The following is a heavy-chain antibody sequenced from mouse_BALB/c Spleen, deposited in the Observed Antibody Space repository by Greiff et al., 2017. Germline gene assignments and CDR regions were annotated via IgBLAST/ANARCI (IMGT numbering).Heavy chain of an antibody. V-gene: IGHV1-5*01. CDR3: TRDGSKYYYAMDY. J-gene: IGHJ4*01. CDR2: IYPGNSDT. Sequence: VQLQQSGTVLARPGASVKMSCKASGYSFTSYWMHWVKQRPGQGLEWIGAIYPGNSDTSYNQKFKGKAKLTAVTSASTAYMELSSLTNEDSAVYYCTRDGSKYYYAMDYWGQGTSVTVSS. D-gene: IGHD2-3*01. CDR1: GYSFTSYW.